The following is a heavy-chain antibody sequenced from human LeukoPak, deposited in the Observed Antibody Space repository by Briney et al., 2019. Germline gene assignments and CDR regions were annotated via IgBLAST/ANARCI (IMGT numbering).Heavy chain of an antibody. CDR1: GFSFSRYW. Sequence: GGSLSLSCAASGFSFSRYWMTWVRQAPGKGLEWVSSISSSSSYIYYADSVKGRFTISRDNAKNSLYLQMNSLRAEDTAVYYCASTDIAMVDYWGQGTLVTVSS. D-gene: IGHD5-18*01. CDR2: ISSSSSYI. CDR3: ASTDIAMVDY. J-gene: IGHJ4*02. V-gene: IGHV3-21*01.